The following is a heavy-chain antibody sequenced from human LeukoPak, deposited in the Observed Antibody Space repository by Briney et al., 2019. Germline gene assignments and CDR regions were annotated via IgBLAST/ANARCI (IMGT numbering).Heavy chain of an antibody. Sequence: SETLSLTCTVSGGSISGYYWSWIRQPPGKGLEWIGYIYYSGSTNYNPSLKSRVTISVDTSKNQFSLKLSSVTAADTAVYYCARDRGGSSCYTPIGIWGQGTMVTVSS. CDR1: GGSISGYY. J-gene: IGHJ3*02. CDR3: ARDRGGSSCYTPIGI. V-gene: IGHV4-59*01. CDR2: IYYSGST. D-gene: IGHD6-13*01.